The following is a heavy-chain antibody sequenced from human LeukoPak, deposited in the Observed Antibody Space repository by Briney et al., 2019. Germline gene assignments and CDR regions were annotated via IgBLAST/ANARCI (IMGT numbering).Heavy chain of an antibody. CDR3: ARVGWFGGFYFDY. Sequence: PGGSLRLSCAASGFPFSSYWMNWVRQAPGKGLEWVANIKQDGSEKYYVDSVKGRFTISRDNAKNSPYLQMNSLRAEDTAVYYCARVGWFGGFYFDYWGQGILVTVSS. V-gene: IGHV3-7*02. D-gene: IGHD3-10*01. CDR1: GFPFSSYW. J-gene: IGHJ4*02. CDR2: IKQDGSEK.